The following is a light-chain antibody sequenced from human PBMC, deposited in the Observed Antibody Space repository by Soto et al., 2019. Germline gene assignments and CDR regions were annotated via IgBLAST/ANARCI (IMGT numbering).Light chain of an antibody. CDR3: QQSVSSPYT. J-gene: IGKJ2*01. V-gene: IGKV3-20*01. CDR1: QSVSSSY. CDR2: VPS. Sequence: EIVLTQSPGTLSLSPGERATLSCRASQSVSSSYLAWYQQSPGQAPRLLIYVPSSRATGIPDRFSGTGSGTDFTLAISRLEPEDFAVYYCQQSVSSPYTFGQGTKLEIK.